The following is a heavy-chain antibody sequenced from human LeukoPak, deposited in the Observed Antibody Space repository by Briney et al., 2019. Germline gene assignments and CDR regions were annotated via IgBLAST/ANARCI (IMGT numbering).Heavy chain of an antibody. CDR2: ISGSGGST. CDR3: ARHDYGSGSSYYCMDV. D-gene: IGHD3-10*01. J-gene: IGHJ6*03. Sequence: GGSLRLSCAASGFTFSSYGMSWVRQAPGKGLERVSAISGSGGSTYYADSVKGRFTISRDNSKNTLYLQMNSLRAEDTAVYYCARHDYGSGSSYYCMDVWGKGTTVTISS. V-gene: IGHV3-23*01. CDR1: GFTFSSYG.